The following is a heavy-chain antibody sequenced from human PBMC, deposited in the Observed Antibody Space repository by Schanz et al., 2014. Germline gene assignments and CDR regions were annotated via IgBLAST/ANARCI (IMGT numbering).Heavy chain of an antibody. CDR2: ISYSGST. CDR3: ARRIAARSGVGYDYHYGMDV. CDR1: GGSINSYY. D-gene: IGHD6-6*01. Sequence: QVQLQESGPGLVKPSQTLSLTCTVSGGSINSYYWSWIRQPPGKGLEWIGYISYSGSTNYNPSRRGRVTISLDRSRNQFSLNLRTVTAADTAIYYCARRIAARSGVGYDYHYGMDVWGQGTTVIVSS. V-gene: IGHV4-59*01. J-gene: IGHJ6*02.